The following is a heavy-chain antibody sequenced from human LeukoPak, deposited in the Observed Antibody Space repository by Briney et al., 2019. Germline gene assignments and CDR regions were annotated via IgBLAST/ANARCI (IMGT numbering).Heavy chain of an antibody. J-gene: IGHJ3*02. D-gene: IGHD3-22*01. CDR3: ARDESSGYYVDAFDI. CDR2: IYSGGST. V-gene: IGHV3-66*01. CDR1: GFTFSSFE. Sequence: GGSLRLTCAASGFTFSSFEMNWVRQAPGKGLEWVSVIYSGGSTYYADSVKGRFTISRDNSKNTLYLQMNSLRAEDTAVYYCARDESSGYYVDAFDIWGQGTMVTVSS.